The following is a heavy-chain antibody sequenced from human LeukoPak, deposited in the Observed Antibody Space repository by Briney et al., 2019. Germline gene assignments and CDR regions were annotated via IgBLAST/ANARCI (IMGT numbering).Heavy chain of an antibody. CDR1: GYTFTGYY. Sequence: EASVKVSCKASGYTFTGYYMHWVRQAPGQGLEWMGWINPNSGGTNYAQKFQGRVTMTRDTSISTAYMELSGLRSDDTAVYYCARGTPRYSSGYHNWLDPWGQGTLVTVSS. V-gene: IGHV1-2*02. CDR3: ARGTPRYSSGYHNWLDP. D-gene: IGHD3-22*01. CDR2: INPNSGGT. J-gene: IGHJ5*02.